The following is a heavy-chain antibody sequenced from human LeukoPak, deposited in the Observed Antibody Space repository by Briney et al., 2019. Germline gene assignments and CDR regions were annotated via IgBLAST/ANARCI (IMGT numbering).Heavy chain of an antibody. D-gene: IGHD2-2*01. Sequence: NSGRSLRLSCAASGFTFSDYYMSWIRQAPGKGLEWVSYISSSSSYTNYADSVKGRFTISRDNAKNSLYLQMNSLRAEDTAVYYCARSPRYCSSTSCQGGNWFDPWGQGTLVTVSS. J-gene: IGHJ5*02. CDR1: GFTFSDYY. V-gene: IGHV3-11*03. CDR3: ARSPRYCSSTSCQGGNWFDP. CDR2: ISSSSSYT.